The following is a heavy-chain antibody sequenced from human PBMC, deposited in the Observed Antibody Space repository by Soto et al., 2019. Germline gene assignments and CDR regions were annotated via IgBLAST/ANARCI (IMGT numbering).Heavy chain of an antibody. CDR1: GYSFTSYW. CDR2: IDPSDSYT. V-gene: IGHV5-10-1*01. Sequence: GESLKISCKGSGYSFTSYWISWVRQMPGKGLEWMGRIDPSDSYTNYSPSFQGHVTISADKSISTAYLRWSSLKASDTAMYYCASNYYYDSSGGYGMDVWGQGTTVTVSS. J-gene: IGHJ6*02. D-gene: IGHD3-22*01. CDR3: ASNYYYDSSGGYGMDV.